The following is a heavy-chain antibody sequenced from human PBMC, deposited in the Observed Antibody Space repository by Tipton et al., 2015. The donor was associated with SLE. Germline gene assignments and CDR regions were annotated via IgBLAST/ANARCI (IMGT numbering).Heavy chain of an antibody. CDR1: DASISSTSFY. D-gene: IGHD3-10*01. J-gene: IGHJ4*02. Sequence: TLSLTCTVSDASISSTSFYWGWVRQPPGKGLEWIGSIFYSGNTYYNPTLKSRVTISVDTSRNQFSLNLSSVTAADTAVYYCARHRSGSYYFWGQGTLVTVSS. V-gene: IGHV4-39*07. CDR3: ARHRSGSYYF. CDR2: IFYSGNT.